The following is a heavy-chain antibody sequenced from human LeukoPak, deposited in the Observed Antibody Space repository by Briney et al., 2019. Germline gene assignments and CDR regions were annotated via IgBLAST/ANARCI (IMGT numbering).Heavy chain of an antibody. Sequence: PSETLSLTCTVSGASISSYYWSWIRQPPGKGLEWVGDIYYSGSIKYNPSLKSRVTMSVDTSKNQFSLKLSSVTAADTAIYYCARENPSGYYNRPIDYWGQGTLVTVSS. J-gene: IGHJ4*02. CDR2: IYYSGSI. CDR3: ARENPSGYYNRPIDY. CDR1: GASISSYY. D-gene: IGHD3-22*01. V-gene: IGHV4-59*01.